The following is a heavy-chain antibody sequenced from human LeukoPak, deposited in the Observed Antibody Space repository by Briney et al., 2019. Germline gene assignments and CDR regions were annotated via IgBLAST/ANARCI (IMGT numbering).Heavy chain of an antibody. CDR1: GFTFSNDG. J-gene: IGHJ4*02. CDR2: ISYDGSDK. CDR3: VGVGGYDSSGFLDY. Sequence: GGSLRLSCAASGFTFSNDGMHWVRQAPGRGLEWVALISYDGSDKHYADSVKGRFTVSRDNSKNTLYLQMYSLSRDDTAVYYCVGVGGYDSSGFLDYWGQGTLVTVSS. V-gene: IGHV3-30*03. D-gene: IGHD3-22*01.